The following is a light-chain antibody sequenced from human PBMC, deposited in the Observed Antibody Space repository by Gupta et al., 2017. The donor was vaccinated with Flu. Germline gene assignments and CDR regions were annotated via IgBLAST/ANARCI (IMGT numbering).Light chain of an antibody. CDR1: ELGDKF. Sequence: SYEMSQPPPVSVSPGQTASIPCSGDELGDKFTSWYQQKAGQSPVLVIYQDDERPSGIPERFSGTNSGNTATLTISGTQATDEADYYCQAWDGSSVVFGGGTKLTVL. CDR2: QDD. J-gene: IGLJ2*01. CDR3: QAWDGSSVV. V-gene: IGLV3-1*01.